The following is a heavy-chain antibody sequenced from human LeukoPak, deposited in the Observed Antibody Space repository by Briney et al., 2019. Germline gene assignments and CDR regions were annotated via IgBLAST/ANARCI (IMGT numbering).Heavy chain of an antibody. CDR3: ARVGNWFGP. D-gene: IGHD1-26*01. Sequence: SETLSLTCAVSGGSISSNAYSWSWIRQPPGKGLEWIGYIYQSGNTYYNPSLKSRVTISIGRSKNQFSLNLSSVTAADTAVYYCARVGNWFGPRGQGTLVTVSS. V-gene: IGHV4-30-2*01. CDR2: IYQSGNT. CDR1: GGSISSNAYS. J-gene: IGHJ5*01.